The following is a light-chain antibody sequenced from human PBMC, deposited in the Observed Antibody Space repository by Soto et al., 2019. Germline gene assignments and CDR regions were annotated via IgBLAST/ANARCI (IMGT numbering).Light chain of an antibody. CDR3: SSDAGNYTYV. CDR1: SSDVGGYDH. V-gene: IGLV2-8*01. CDR2: EVT. J-gene: IGLJ1*01. Sequence: QSVLTQPPSASVSPGESVTIPCTGTSSDVGGYDHVSWYQQHPGKAPKLMIYEVTKRPAGVPDRFSGSKSGNTASLTVSGLQAEDEADYYCSSDAGNYTYVFGTGTKVTVL.